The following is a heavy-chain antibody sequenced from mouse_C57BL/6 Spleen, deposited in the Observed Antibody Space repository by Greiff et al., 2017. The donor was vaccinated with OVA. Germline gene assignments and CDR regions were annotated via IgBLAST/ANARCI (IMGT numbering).Heavy chain of an antibody. V-gene: IGHV1-62-2*01. J-gene: IGHJ3*01. D-gene: IGHD4-1*01. CDR1: GYTFTEYT. CDR2: FYPGSGSI. Sequence: QVHVKQSGAELVKPGASVKLSCKASGYTFTEYTIHWVKQRSGQGLEWIGWFYPGSGSIKYNEKFKDKATLTADKSSSTVYMELSRLTSEDSAVYFCARHEEALGRFAYWGQGTLVTVSA. CDR3: ARHEEALGRFAY.